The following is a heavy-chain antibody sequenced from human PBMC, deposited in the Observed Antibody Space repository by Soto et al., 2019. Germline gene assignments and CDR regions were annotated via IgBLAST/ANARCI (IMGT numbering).Heavy chain of an antibody. Sequence: QEQLVESGGGVVQPGKSLRLSCAASGFTFNTYGMHWVRQAPGKGLEWVAVISYDGSEKYYVDSVKGRFTISKDNSKNTLYLQMNSLRPEDTAVYYCAKSQNFYCSSPNFYKYYFDHWGQGTRVTVSS. D-gene: IGHD2-2*02. V-gene: IGHV3-30*18. CDR3: AKSQNFYCSSPNFYKYYFDH. CDR1: GFTFNTYG. CDR2: ISYDGSEK. J-gene: IGHJ4*02.